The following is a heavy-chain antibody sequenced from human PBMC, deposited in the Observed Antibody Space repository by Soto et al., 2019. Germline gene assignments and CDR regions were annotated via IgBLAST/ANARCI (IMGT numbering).Heavy chain of an antibody. V-gene: IGHV4-59*01. CDR1: GGSISSYY. CDR3: ARAGSGYSFDY. CDR2: IYNSGST. D-gene: IGHD3-3*01. Sequence: QVQLQESGPGLVKPSETLSLTCTVSGGSISSYYWSWIRQPPGKGQEWIAYIYNSGSTNYNPSLKSRVTISVDTSKNQFSLRLSSVTAADTAVYYCARAGSGYSFDYWGQGTLVTVSS. J-gene: IGHJ4*02.